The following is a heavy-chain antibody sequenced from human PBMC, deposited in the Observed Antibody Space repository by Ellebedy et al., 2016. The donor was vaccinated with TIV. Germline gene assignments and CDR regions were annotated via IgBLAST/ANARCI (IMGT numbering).Heavy chain of an antibody. CDR2: INHSGST. J-gene: IGHJ4*02. D-gene: IGHD5-18*01. CDR1: GGFFSGYY. CDR3: ARGPGYSYGAGYNY. Sequence: SETLSLTXAVYGGFFSGYYWSWIRQPPGKGLEWIGEINHSGSTNYNPSLKSRVTISVDTSKNQFSLKLSSVTAADTAVYYCARGPGYSYGAGYNYWGQGTLVTVSS. V-gene: IGHV4-34*01.